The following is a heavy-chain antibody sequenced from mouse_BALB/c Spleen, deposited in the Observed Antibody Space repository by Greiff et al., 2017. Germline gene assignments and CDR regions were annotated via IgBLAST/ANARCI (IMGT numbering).Heavy chain of an antibody. CDR1: GYTFTDYE. V-gene: IGHV1-15*01. CDR2: IDPETGGT. CDR3: TKYYYGSRGNYFDY. D-gene: IGHD1-1*01. J-gene: IGHJ2*01. Sequence: QVQLQQSGAELVRPGASVTLSCKASGYTFTDYEMHWVKQTPVHGLEWIGAIDPETGGTAYNQKFKGKATLTADKSSSTAYMELRSLTSEDSAVYYCTKYYYGSRGNYFDYWGQGTTLTVSS.